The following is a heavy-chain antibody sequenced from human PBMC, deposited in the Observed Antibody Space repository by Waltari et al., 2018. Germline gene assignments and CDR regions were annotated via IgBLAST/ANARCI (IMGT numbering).Heavy chain of an antibody. CDR1: GFTFSNAW. D-gene: IGHD3-16*02. V-gene: IGHV3-15*01. CDR3: TTGGMITFGGVIPPVRGYGMDV. Sequence: EVQLVESGGGLVKPGGSLRLSCAASGFTFSNAWMSWVRQAPGKGLEWVGRIKSKTDGGTTDYAAPVKGRFTISRDDSKNTLYLQMNSLKTEDTAVYYCTTGGMITFGGVIPPVRGYGMDVWGQGTTVTVSS. J-gene: IGHJ6*02. CDR2: IKSKTDGGTT.